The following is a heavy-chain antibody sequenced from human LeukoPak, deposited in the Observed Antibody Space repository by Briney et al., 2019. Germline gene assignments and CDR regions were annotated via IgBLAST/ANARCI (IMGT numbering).Heavy chain of an antibody. Sequence: SETLSLTCTVSGGSVSSGSYYWSWIRQPPGKGLEWIGYIYYSGSTNYNPSLKSRVTISVDTSKNQFSLKLSSVTAADTAVYYCARVSVVPAAISVWFDPWSQGTLVTVSS. CDR3: ARVSVVPAAISVWFDP. V-gene: IGHV4-61*01. CDR2: IYYSGST. CDR1: GGSVSSGSYY. D-gene: IGHD2-2*02. J-gene: IGHJ5*02.